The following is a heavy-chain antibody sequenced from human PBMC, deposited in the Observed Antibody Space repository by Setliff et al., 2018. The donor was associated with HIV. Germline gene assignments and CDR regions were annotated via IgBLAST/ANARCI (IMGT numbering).Heavy chain of an antibody. D-gene: IGHD3-16*01. CDR3: ARGDPFTDFDS. CDR1: SGSVNNYW. V-gene: IGHV4-59*02. J-gene: IGHJ4*02. Sequence: SETLSLTCNVSSGSVNNYWWSWIRQPPGKGLEWIGYIYYSGNTNYNPSPKSRVTVSEDTSKNQFSLQLTSVTAADTAVHYCARGDPFTDFDSWGQGTLVTVSS. CDR2: IYYSGNT.